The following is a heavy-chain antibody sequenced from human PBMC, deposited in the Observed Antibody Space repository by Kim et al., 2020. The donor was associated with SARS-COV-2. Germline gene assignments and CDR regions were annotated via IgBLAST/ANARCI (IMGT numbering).Heavy chain of an antibody. D-gene: IGHD6-19*01. CDR2: INAGNGNT. J-gene: IGHJ6*02. V-gene: IGHV1-3*01. Sequence: ASVKVSCKASGYTFTSYAMHWVRQAPGQRLEWMGWINAGNGNTKYSQKFQGRVTITRDTSASTAYMELSSLRSEDTAVYYCARELRAVAGTPDYGMDVWGQGTTVTVSS. CDR1: GYTFTSYA. CDR3: ARELRAVAGTPDYGMDV.